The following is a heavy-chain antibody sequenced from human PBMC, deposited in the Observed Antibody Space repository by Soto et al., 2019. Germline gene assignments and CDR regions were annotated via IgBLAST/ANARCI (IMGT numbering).Heavy chain of an antibody. CDR3: AKAPLDPIFGVP. Sequence: SCKASGGTFSSYAMSWVRQAPGKGLEWVSAISGSGGSTYYADSVKGRFTISRDNSKNTLYLQMNSLRAEDTAVYYCAKAPLDPIFGVPWGQGTLVTVSS. J-gene: IGHJ4*02. CDR2: ISGSGGST. V-gene: IGHV3-23*01. D-gene: IGHD3-3*01. CDR1: GGTFSSYA.